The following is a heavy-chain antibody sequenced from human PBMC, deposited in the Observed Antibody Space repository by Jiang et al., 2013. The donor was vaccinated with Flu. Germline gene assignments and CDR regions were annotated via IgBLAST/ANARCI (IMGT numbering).Heavy chain of an antibody. CDR1: RYIFSDYY. J-gene: IGHJ4*02. D-gene: IGHD3-10*01. Sequence: SGAEVKKPGASVKVSCKASRYIFSDYYMHWVRQATGQGLEWMGWMNPNSGNTGYAQKFQGRVTMTTDTSTSTAYMELRSLRSDDTAVYYCARDLGSGPRLFDYWGQGTLVTVSS. CDR3: ARDLGSGPRLFDY. CDR2: MNPNSGNT. V-gene: IGHV1-8*02.